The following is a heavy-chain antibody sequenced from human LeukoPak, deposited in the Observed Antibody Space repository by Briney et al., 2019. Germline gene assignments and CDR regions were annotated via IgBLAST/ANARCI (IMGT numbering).Heavy chain of an antibody. CDR3: ARQRYHDS. CDR1: GFTFSSYW. V-gene: IGHV3-7*01. Sequence: QPGGSLRLSCATSGFTFSSYWMSWVRQAPGKGLEWVANIKQDGSEKNYLVSVKGRFTISRDNAKNSLYLQMNSLRAEDTAVYYCARQRYHDSWGQGTLVTVSS. J-gene: IGHJ4*02. CDR2: IKQDGSEK. D-gene: IGHD2-2*01.